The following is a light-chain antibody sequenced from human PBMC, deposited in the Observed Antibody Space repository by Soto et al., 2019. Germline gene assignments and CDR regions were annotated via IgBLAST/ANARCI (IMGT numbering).Light chain of an antibody. CDR1: QSVSSSY. V-gene: IGKV3-20*01. CDR3: QQYGSSPYT. J-gene: IGKJ2*01. Sequence: ESVLTQSPGTLSLSPGERATLSCRASQSVSSSYLAWYQQKPGQAPRLIIYGASDRATGIPDSFSGSGSGTDFTLTISRLEPEDFAVYYCQQYGSSPYTFGQGTKLEIK. CDR2: GAS.